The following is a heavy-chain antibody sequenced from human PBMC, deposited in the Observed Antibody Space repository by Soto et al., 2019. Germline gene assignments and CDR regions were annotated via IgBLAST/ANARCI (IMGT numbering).Heavy chain of an antibody. CDR3: ARMSYFYDKWYFDL. J-gene: IGHJ2*01. D-gene: IGHD3-22*01. CDR1: GASINNNDYY. Sequence: SETLSLTCTVSGASINNNDYYWSWIRQTPGKGLEWIGYVYYSGTTDYIPSLKSRLSMSIDKSQNQFTLKLNSVTAADTATYYCARMSYFYDKWYFDLWGRGTLVTVSS. V-gene: IGHV4-30-4*01. CDR2: VYYSGTT.